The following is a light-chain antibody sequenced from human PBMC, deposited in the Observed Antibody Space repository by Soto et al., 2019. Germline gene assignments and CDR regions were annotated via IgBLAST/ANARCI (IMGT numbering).Light chain of an antibody. CDR1: QSLLHSNGYNY. J-gene: IGKJ1*01. Sequence: IVMTLYQISLPVTPGAPASISCRSSQSLLHSNGYNYLDWYLQKPGQSPQLLIYLGSNRASGVPDRCSGSGSGTDFTLKISIEEAEDVGDYCCMQPLLPCTFGEGTKVDIK. CDR3: MQPLLPCT. V-gene: IGKV2-28*01. CDR2: LGS.